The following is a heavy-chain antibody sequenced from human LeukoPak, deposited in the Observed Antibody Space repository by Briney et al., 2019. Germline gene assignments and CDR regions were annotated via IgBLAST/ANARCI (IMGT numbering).Heavy chain of an antibody. J-gene: IGHJ4*02. CDR3: ASPQPDIVXVVAGHGDY. CDR1: GFTFSSYA. Sequence: GGSLRLSCAASGFTFSSYAMSWVRQAPGKGLEWVSAISGSGGSTYYADSVKGRFTISRDNSKNTLYLQMNSLRAEDTAVYYCASPQPDIVXVVAGHGDYWGQGTLVTVSS. CDR2: ISGSGGST. V-gene: IGHV3-23*01. D-gene: IGHD2-15*01.